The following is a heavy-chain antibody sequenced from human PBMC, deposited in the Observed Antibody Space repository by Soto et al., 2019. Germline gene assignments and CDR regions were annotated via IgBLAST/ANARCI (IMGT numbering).Heavy chain of an antibody. CDR2: IIPIFGTA. CDR3: ASRYSGYDELPTYYYYGMDV. Sequence: QVQLVQSGAEVKKPGSSVKVSCKASGGTFSSYAISWVRQAPGQGLEWMGGIIPIFGTANYAQKFQGRVTITADESTSTAYMELSSLRSEDTAVYYCASRYSGYDELPTYYYYGMDVWGQGTTVTVSS. CDR1: GGTFSSYA. V-gene: IGHV1-69*12. J-gene: IGHJ6*02. D-gene: IGHD5-12*01.